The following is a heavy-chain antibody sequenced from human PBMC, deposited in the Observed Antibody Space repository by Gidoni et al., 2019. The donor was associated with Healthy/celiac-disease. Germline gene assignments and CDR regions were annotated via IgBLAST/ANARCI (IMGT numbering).Heavy chain of an antibody. CDR3: ARDEGFWSGYYTGIVEVEGEAFDY. J-gene: IGHJ4*02. CDR2: ISSSSSYI. V-gene: IGHV3-21*01. Sequence: LEWVSSISSSSSYIYYADSVKGRFTISRDNAKNSLYLQMNSLRAEDTAVYYCARDEGFWSGYYTGIVEVEGEAFDYWGQGTLVTVSS. D-gene: IGHD3-3*01.